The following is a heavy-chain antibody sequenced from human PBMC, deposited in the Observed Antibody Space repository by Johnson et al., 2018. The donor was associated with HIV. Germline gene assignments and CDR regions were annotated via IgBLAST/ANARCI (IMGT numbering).Heavy chain of an antibody. D-gene: IGHD1-26*01. V-gene: IGHV3-20*04. J-gene: IGHJ3*02. Sequence: VQLVESGGGVVRPGGSLRLSCAAYGFTFDDYGMSWVRQAPGKGLEWVSGINWNGGSTGYADSVKGRFTISRDNSKNTLYLQMNSLRAEETAVYYCARSWELGETAFDIWGQGTMVTVSS. CDR3: ARSWELGETAFDI. CDR1: GFTFDDYG. CDR2: INWNGGST.